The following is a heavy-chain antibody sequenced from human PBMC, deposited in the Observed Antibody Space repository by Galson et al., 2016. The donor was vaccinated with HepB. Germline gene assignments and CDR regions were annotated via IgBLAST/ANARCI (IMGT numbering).Heavy chain of an antibody. J-gene: IGHJ4*02. CDR2: INRGNT. CDR1: GYSFTNYA. CDR3: ATAIVGVTTSFDY. Sequence: SVKVSCKASGYSFTNYAMHWVRQAPGQRLEWMGWINRGNTKYSQKFQGRVTITRDTSASTAYMELSGLRSEDTAVYYCATAIVGVTTSFDYWGQGTLVTVSS. D-gene: IGHD1-26*01. V-gene: IGHV1-3*01.